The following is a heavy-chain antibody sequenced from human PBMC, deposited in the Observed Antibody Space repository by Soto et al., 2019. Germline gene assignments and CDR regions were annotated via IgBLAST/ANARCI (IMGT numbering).Heavy chain of an antibody. D-gene: IGHD3-9*01. J-gene: IGHJ5*02. CDR3: ARGRPPNYDILTGYYKCWFDP. CDR2: INHSGST. CDR1: GGSFSGYY. Sequence: SETLSLTCAVYGGSFSGYYWSWIRQPPGKGLEWIGEINHSGSTNYNPSLKSRVTISVDTSKNQFSRKLSSVTAADTAVYYCARGRPPNYDILTGYYKCWFDPWGQGTLVTVSS. V-gene: IGHV4-34*01.